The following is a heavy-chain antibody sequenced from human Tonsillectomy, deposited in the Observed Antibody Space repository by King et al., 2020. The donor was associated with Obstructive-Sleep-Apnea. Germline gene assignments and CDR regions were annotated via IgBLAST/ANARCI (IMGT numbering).Heavy chain of an antibody. CDR3: AGGGYSSGWYKEGFFDD. Sequence: VQLVESGGGVVQPGRSLRLSCAASGFTFSSYAMHWVRQAPGKGLEWVAVISYDGSNKYYADSVKGRFTISRDNSKKTLYLQMNSLRAEDTAVYYCAGGGYSSGWYKEGFFDDWGQGTLVTVSS. CDR1: GFTFSSYA. J-gene: IGHJ4*02. V-gene: IGHV3-30-3*01. D-gene: IGHD6-19*01. CDR2: ISYDGSNK.